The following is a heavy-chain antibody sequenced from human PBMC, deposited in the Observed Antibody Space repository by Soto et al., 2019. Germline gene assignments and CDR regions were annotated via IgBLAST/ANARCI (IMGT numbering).Heavy chain of an antibody. V-gene: IGHV4-34*01. D-gene: IGHD3-10*01. CDR3: ARMFFGDYYGSGSYYIPYYFDY. CDR1: GGSFSGYY. J-gene: IGHJ4*02. Sequence: SETLSLTCAVYGGSFSGYYWSWIRQPPGKGLEWIGEINHSGSTNYNPSLKSRVTISVDTSKNQFSLKLSSVTAADTAVYYCARMFFGDYYGSGSYYIPYYFDYWGQGTLVTVSS. CDR2: INHSGST.